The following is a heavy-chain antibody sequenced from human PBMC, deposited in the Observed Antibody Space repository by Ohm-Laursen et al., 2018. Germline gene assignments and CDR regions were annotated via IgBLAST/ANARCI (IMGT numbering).Heavy chain of an antibody. Sequence: SDTLSLTCTVSGGSISSYYWSWIRQPAGKGLEWIGRIYTSGSTNYNPSLKSRATILVDASQNQFSLKLTSVTAADTAVYYCARAVFSPNAFDIWGQGTMVTVSS. J-gene: IGHJ3*02. V-gene: IGHV4-4*07. CDR2: IYTSGST. CDR3: ARAVFSPNAFDI. CDR1: GGSISSYY.